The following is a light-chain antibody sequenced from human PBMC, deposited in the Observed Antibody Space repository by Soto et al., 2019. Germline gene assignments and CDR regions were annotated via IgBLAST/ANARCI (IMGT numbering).Light chain of an antibody. J-gene: IGKJ2*01. CDR1: ESVRHNS. V-gene: IGKV3-20*01. CDR3: HHYGYGADT. Sequence: ELVLTQSPGTLSLSPGERATLSCRASESVRHNSLAWYQQHPGQAPRLLIFGASSRATGIPDRFTGSGSGADFSLTISRLEPEDSAVYFCHHYGYGADTFGQGTKLEIK. CDR2: GAS.